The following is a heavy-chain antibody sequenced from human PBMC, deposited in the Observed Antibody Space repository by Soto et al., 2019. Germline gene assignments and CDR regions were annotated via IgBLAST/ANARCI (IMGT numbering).Heavy chain of an antibody. CDR3: ARDPIAAAGIYYFDY. CDR2: INPNSGGT. V-gene: IGHV1-2*02. Sequence: ASVKVSCKASGYTFTGYYMHWVRQAPGQGLEWMGWINPNSGGTNYAQKFQGRVTMTRDTSISTVYMELSRLRSDDTAVYYCARDPIAAAGIYYFDYWGQGTLVTVSS. D-gene: IGHD6-13*01. J-gene: IGHJ4*02. CDR1: GYTFTGYY.